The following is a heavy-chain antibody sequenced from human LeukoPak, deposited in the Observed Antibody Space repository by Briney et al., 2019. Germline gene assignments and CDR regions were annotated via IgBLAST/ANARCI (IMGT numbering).Heavy chain of an antibody. CDR3: AKDDGPFDY. J-gene: IGHJ4*02. V-gene: IGHV3-30-3*02. CDR1: GFTFSSYA. D-gene: IGHD5-24*01. CDR2: ISYDGSNK. Sequence: GGSLRLSCAASGFTFSSYAMHWVRQAPGKGLEWVAVISYDGSNKYYADSVKGRFTISRDNSKNTLYLQMNSLRAEDTALYYCAKDDGPFDYWGQGTLVTVSS.